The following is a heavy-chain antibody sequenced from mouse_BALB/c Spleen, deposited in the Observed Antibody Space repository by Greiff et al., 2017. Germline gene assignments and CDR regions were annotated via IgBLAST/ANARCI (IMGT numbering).Heavy chain of an antibody. J-gene: IGHJ4*01. D-gene: IGHD2-10*01. CDR1: GYTFTSYW. CDR2: IYPGSGST. V-gene: IGHV1S22*01. Sequence: LKQPGSELVRPGASVKLSCKASGYTFTSYWMHWVKQRPGQGLEWIGNIYPGSGSTNYDEKFKSKATLTVDTSSSTAYMQLSSLTSEDSAVYYCTRSAYYGVYYAMDYWGQGTSVTVSS. CDR3: TRSAYYGVYYAMDY.